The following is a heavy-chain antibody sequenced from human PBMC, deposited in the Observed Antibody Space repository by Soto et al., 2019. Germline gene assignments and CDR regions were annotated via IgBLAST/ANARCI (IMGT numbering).Heavy chain of an antibody. Sequence: SETLSLTCAVYGGSFSGYYWSWIRQPPGKGLEWIGEINHSGSINYSPSLESRVTISVDTSKNQFSLKLTSVTAADTAMYYCAGGWRWDLLLSRRNYMDVWGEGTTVTVSS. CDR2: INHSGSI. D-gene: IGHD2-2*01. V-gene: IGHV4-34*01. CDR1: GGSFSGYY. CDR3: AGGWRWDLLLSRRNYMDV. J-gene: IGHJ6*03.